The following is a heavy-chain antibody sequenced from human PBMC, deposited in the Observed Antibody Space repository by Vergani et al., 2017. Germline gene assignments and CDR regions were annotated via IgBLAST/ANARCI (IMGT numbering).Heavy chain of an antibody. D-gene: IGHD3-22*01. CDR2: IIPVFGTA. J-gene: IGHJ4*02. CDR1: GGTFSSYA. V-gene: IGHV1-69*01. CDR3: ARVIGDISGYGH. Sequence: QVQLVQSGAEVKKPGSSVKVPCKASGGTFSSYAISWVRQAPGQGLEWMGGIIPVFGTANYVQKFQGRVTITADESTSTAYMGLSSLRSEDTAVYYCARVIGDISGYGHWGQGTLVTVSS.